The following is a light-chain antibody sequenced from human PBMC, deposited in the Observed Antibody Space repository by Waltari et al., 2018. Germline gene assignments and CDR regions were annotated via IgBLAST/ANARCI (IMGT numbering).Light chain of an antibody. Sequence: EIVLTQSPATLSLSPGERVTLSCRASQSVSSYLAWYQQKPGQAPRLLIYDASNRAAGIPARFSGSGSGTAFTLTISSLEPEDFAVYYCQQRSTWPITFGQGTRLEIK. CDR3: QQRSTWPIT. CDR1: QSVSSY. J-gene: IGKJ5*01. CDR2: DAS. V-gene: IGKV3-11*01.